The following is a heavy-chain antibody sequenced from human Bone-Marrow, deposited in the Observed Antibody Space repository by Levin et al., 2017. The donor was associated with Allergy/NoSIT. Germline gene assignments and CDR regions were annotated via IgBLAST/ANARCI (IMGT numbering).Heavy chain of an antibody. D-gene: IGHD2-15*01. J-gene: IGHJ6*02. CDR3: AKAAATSYYYYHGMDV. CDR1: GFTFRSYG. Sequence: GGSLRLSCAASGFTFRSYGMHWVRQAPGKGLEWVAAISNDGNVKDYADSVTGRFTISKDNSKNTLYLQVNSLRPEDTGVYYCAKAAATSYYYYHGMDVWGQGTTVTVSS. CDR2: ISNDGNVK. V-gene: IGHV3-30*18.